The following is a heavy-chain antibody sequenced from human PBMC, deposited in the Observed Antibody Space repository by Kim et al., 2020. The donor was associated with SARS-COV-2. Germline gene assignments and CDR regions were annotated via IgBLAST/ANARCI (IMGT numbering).Heavy chain of an antibody. CDR1: GFTFSSYE. CDR3: ARDRYCSSTSCYWVYYYYGMDV. CDR2: ISSSGSTI. Sequence: GGSLRLSCAASGFTFSSYEMNWVRQAPGKGLEWVSYISSSGSTIYYADSVKGRFTISRDNAKNSLYLQMNSLRAEDTAVYYCARDRYCSSTSCYWVYYYYGMDVWGQGTTVTVSS. J-gene: IGHJ6*02. D-gene: IGHD2-2*01. V-gene: IGHV3-48*03.